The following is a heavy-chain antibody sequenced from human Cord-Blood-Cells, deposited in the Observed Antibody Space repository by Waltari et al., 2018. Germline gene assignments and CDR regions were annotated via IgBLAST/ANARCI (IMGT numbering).Heavy chain of an antibody. D-gene: IGHD7-27*01. CDR2: INPNSGGT. Sequence: QRVRQAPGQGLEWMGWINPNSGGTNYAQKFQGTVTMTRDTSISTAYMELSRLRSDDTAVYYCSRVGKLTVDYWGQGTLVTVSS. J-gene: IGHJ4*02. CDR3: SRVGKLTVDY. V-gene: IGHV1-2*02.